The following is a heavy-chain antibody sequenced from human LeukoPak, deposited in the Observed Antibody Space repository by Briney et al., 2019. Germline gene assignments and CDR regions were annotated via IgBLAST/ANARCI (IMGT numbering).Heavy chain of an antibody. V-gene: IGHV6-1*01. CDR2: TYYRSKWHT. CDR3: ARLVYDSSGYYLTSFDY. J-gene: IGHJ4*02. D-gene: IGHD3-22*01. CDR1: GDSVASNSGA. Sequence: SQTLSLTCAISGDSVASNSGAWDWIRQSPSRGLEWLGRTYYRSKWHTGYAISVKSRITINPDTSKNQFSLQLSSVTAADTAVYYCARLVYDSSGYYLTSFDYWGQGTLVTVSS.